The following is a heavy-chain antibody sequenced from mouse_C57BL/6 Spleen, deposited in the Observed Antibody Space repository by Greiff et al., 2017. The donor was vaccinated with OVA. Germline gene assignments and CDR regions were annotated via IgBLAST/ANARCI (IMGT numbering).Heavy chain of an antibody. J-gene: IGHJ4*01. D-gene: IGHD1-1*01. V-gene: IGHV10-1*01. CDR1: GFSFNTYA. Sequence: EVQRVESGGGLVQPKGSLKLSCAASGFSFNTYAMNWVRQAPGKGLEWVARIRSKSNNYATYYADSVKDRFTISRDDSESMLYLQMNNLKTEDTAMYYCVRQSSVVANAMDYWGQGTSVTVSS. CDR3: VRQSSVVANAMDY. CDR2: IRSKSNNYAT.